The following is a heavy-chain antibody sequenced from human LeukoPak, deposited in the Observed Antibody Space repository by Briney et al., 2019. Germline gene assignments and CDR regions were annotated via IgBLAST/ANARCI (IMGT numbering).Heavy chain of an antibody. J-gene: IGHJ4*02. Sequence: SETLSLTCAVYGGSFSGYYWSWIRQPPGKGLEWIGSVYYSGSTYYDPSLKSRVTISVDTSKNQFSLKLRSGPAADTAVYYCARDLRSVRSGETYWGQGTLVTVSS. V-gene: IGHV4-34*01. CDR1: GGSFSGYY. CDR3: ARDLRSVRSGETY. CDR2: VYYSGST. D-gene: IGHD2-15*01.